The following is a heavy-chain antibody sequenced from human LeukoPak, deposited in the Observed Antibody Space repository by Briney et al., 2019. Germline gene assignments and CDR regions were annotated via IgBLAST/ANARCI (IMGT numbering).Heavy chain of an antibody. CDR3: ARDTDSRGWFASSY. CDR2: ISAYNGNT. J-gene: IGHJ4*02. D-gene: IGHD6-19*01. Sequence: ASVTVSFTASGYTFTSYGISWVRQAPGQGLEWMGWISAYNGNTNYVQKLQVRVTITTATSTDKADMELRSLRSDDTAGYFCARDTDSRGWFASSYWGQGTLVTVSS. CDR1: GYTFTSYG. V-gene: IGHV1-18*01.